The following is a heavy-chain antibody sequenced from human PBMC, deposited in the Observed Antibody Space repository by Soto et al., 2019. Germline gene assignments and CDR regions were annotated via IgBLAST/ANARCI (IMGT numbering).Heavy chain of an antibody. J-gene: IGHJ6*02. D-gene: IGHD3-10*01. V-gene: IGHV4-4*02. Sequence: SETLSLTCAVSTVSIISSNWWRWVRQPPGKGLEWIGEIYHSGSTNYNPSLKSRVTISVDKSKNQFSLKLSSVTAADTAVYYCARVPTMVRGGNYYYYGMDVWGQGTTIT. CDR1: TVSIISSNW. CDR3: ARVPTMVRGGNYYYYGMDV. CDR2: IYHSGST.